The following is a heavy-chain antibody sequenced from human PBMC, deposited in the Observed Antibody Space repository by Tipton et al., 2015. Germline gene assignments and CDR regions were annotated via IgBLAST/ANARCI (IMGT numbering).Heavy chain of an antibody. CDR3: ASLLLYGDYVHGLGY. D-gene: IGHD4-17*01. J-gene: IGHJ4*02. CDR1: GYFISDGHF. Sequence: TLSLTCTVSGYFISDGHFWGWVRQSPVKGLEWIASMHHNGDAYYNPSLGSRATLALDTPKNQFSLRLTSLTASDTAVYYCASLLLYGDYVHGLGYWGRGTLVTVSS. V-gene: IGHV4-38-2*02. CDR2: MHHNGDA.